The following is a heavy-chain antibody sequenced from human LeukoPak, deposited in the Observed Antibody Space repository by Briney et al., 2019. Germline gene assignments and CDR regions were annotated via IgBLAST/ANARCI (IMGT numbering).Heavy chain of an antibody. Sequence: SETLSLTCAVSGYSISSGYYWGWIRQPPGKGLEWIGSIYHSGSTYYNPSLKSRVTISVDTSKNQFSLKLSSVTAADTAVYYCAGGTDYWGQGTLVTVSS. V-gene: IGHV4-38-2*01. CDR1: GYSISSGYY. CDR2: IYHSGST. CDR3: AGGTDY. J-gene: IGHJ4*02.